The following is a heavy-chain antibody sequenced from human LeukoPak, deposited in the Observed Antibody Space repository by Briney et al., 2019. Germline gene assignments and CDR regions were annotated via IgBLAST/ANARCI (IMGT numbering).Heavy chain of an antibody. D-gene: IGHD1-14*01. J-gene: IGHJ6*03. CDR1: GFTFDDYA. V-gene: IGHV3-9*01. CDR3: AKAGASRRKFGKPLYYMDV. CDR2: ISWNSGSI. Sequence: GGSLRLSCAASGFTFDDYAMHWVRQAPGKGLEWVSGISWNSGSIGYADSVKGRFTIFRDNAKNSLYLQMNSLRAEDTALYYCAKAGASRRKFGKPLYYMDVWGKGTTVTVSS.